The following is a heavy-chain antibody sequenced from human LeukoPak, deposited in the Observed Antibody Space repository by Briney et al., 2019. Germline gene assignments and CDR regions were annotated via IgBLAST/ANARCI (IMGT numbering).Heavy chain of an antibody. CDR1: GFTFSDYY. J-gene: IGHJ6*03. CDR3: AKAGGIAARPDYYYYMDV. Sequence: GGSLRLSCAASGFTFSDYYMSWIRQAPGKGLEWVSYISSSGSTIYYADSVKGRFTISRDNAKNSLYLQMNSLRAEDTAVYYCAKAGGIAARPDYYYYMDVWGKGTTVTVSS. D-gene: IGHD6-6*01. V-gene: IGHV3-11*01. CDR2: ISSSGSTI.